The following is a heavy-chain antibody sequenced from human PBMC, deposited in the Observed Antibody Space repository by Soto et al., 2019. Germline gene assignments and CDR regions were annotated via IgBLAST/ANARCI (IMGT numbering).Heavy chain of an antibody. J-gene: IGHJ4*02. CDR2: IDPSDSYT. V-gene: IGHV5-10-1*01. D-gene: IGHD3-3*01. CDR1: GYSFTSYW. CDR3: ARRESGYFLTY. Sequence: GESLKISCKGSGYSFTSYWISWVRQMPGKGPEWMGRIDPSDSYTNYSPSFQDHVTISADKSISTAYLQWSSLKASDTAMYYCARRESGYFLTYWGQGTLVTVSS.